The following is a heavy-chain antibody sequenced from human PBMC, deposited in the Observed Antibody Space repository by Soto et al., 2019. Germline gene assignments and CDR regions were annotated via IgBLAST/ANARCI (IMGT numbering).Heavy chain of an antibody. Sequence: ASLKVSSKASGHTFTSHAMHWVRHAPAQRLEWMGWINPGNGNTEYSQKFQDRVTITRDTSVNTAYMDMSSLRSEDTALYYCARDRYASGDFDYWGQGTPVTVSS. CDR3: ARDRYASGDFDY. D-gene: IGHD6-19*01. V-gene: IGHV1-3*01. CDR2: INPGNGNT. CDR1: GHTFTSHA. J-gene: IGHJ4*02.